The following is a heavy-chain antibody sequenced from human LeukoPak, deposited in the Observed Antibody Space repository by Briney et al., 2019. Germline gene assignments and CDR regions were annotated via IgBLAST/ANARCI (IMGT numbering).Heavy chain of an antibody. Sequence: SETLSLTCTVSGGSVSRGGYYWNWIRQHPGKGLEWIGFTSYSEGTYYNPSLMSRVTISVDISQNQFSLKMRDVTAADTAVYFCATADWESFYFDSWGQGALVAVSS. D-gene: IGHD1-26*01. J-gene: IGHJ4*02. CDR2: TSYSEGT. CDR1: GGSVSRGGYY. V-gene: IGHV4-31*03. CDR3: ATADWESFYFDS.